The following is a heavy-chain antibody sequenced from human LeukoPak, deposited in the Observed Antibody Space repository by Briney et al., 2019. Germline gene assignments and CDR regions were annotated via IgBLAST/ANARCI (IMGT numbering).Heavy chain of an antibody. J-gene: IGHJ4*02. Sequence: ASVKVSCKASGYTFTSYYMHWVRQAPGQGLGWMGIINPSGCSTSYAQKFQGRVTMTRDTSISTAYMELSRLRSDDTAVYYCAREESSGWPYWGQGTLVTVSS. CDR3: AREESSGWPY. CDR2: INPSGCST. D-gene: IGHD6-19*01. CDR1: GYTFTSYY. V-gene: IGHV1-46*01.